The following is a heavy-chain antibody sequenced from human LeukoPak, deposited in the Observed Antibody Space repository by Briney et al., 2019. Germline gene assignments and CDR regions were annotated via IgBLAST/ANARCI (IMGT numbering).Heavy chain of an antibody. J-gene: IGHJ4*02. CDR3: AKESPGDYLDY. V-gene: IGHV3-9*01. CDR1: GFTFSSYA. Sequence: GGSLRLSCAASGFTFSSYAMHWVRQAPGKGLEWVSGISWNSGSIGYADSVKGRFTISRDNAKNSLYLQMNSLRAEDTALYYCAKESPGDYLDYWGQGTLVTVSS. CDR2: ISWNSGSI. D-gene: IGHD4-17*01.